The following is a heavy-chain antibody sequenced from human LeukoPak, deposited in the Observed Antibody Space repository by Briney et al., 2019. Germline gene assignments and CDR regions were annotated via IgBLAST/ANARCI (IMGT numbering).Heavy chain of an antibody. J-gene: IGHJ4*02. CDR1: GFTVSSNY. D-gene: IGHD4-17*01. CDR3: ILTTVTTSVGY. V-gene: IGHV3-53*01. CDR2: IYNGGSI. Sequence: GGSLRLSCAASGFTVSSNYMNWVRQAPGKGLEWVSVIYNGGSIHYADSVKGRFTISSDNSQNTVYLQMNSLRAEDTAVYYCILTTVTTSVGYWGQGTLVTVSS.